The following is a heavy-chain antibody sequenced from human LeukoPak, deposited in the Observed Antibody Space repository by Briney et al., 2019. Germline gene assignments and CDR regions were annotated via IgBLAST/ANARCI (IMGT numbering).Heavy chain of an antibody. CDR2: ISGSGGST. V-gene: IGHV3-23*01. CDR3: AKVPARLVGATSYFDY. J-gene: IGHJ4*02. Sequence: GGSLRLSCAASGFTFSSYAMSWVRQAPGKGLEWVSAISGSGGSTYYADSVKGRFTISRDNSKNTLYLKMNSLRAEDTAVYYCAKVPARLVGATSYFDYWGQGTLVTVSS. CDR1: GFTFSSYA. D-gene: IGHD1-26*01.